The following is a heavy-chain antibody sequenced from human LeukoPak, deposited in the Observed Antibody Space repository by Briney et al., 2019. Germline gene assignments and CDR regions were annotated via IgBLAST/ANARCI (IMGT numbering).Heavy chain of an antibody. J-gene: IGHJ6*03. CDR1: GFTFDDYA. Sequence: GGSLRLSCAASGFTFDDYAMHWVRQAPGKGLEWVSLISGDGGSTYYADSVKGRFTISRDNSKNSLYLQMNSLRTEDIALYYCAKDGYYYYYMDVWGKGTTVTVSS. V-gene: IGHV3-43*02. CDR3: AKDGYYYYYMDV. CDR2: ISGDGGST.